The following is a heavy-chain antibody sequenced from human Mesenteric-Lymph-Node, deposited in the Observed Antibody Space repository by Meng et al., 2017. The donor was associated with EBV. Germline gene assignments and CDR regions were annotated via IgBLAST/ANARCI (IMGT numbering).Heavy chain of an antibody. CDR2: TYYRSKWYN. J-gene: IGHJ2*01. Sequence: QVQLQQSGPGLVKPPQTLPLTCVLSGDSVSSSSAAWTWIRQSPSRGLEWLGRTYYRSKWYNDYAVSVKSRITINPGTSKNQFSLQLNSVTPEDTAVYYCARGATSVFDLWGRGTLVTVSS. V-gene: IGHV6-1*01. CDR1: GDSVSSSSAA. CDR3: ARGATSVFDL.